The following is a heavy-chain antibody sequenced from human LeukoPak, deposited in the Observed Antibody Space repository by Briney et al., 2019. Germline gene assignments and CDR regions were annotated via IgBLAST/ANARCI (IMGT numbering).Heavy chain of an antibody. CDR3: ARQYYDFWSGYSNWFDP. J-gene: IGHJ5*02. Sequence: ASVKVSCKASGYTFTSYDINWVRQATGQGLEWMGWMSANSGNTGYAQKFQGRVTITRNTSISTAYMELSRLRSEDTAVYYCARQYYDFWSGYSNWFDPWGQGTLVTVSS. CDR1: GYTFTSYD. V-gene: IGHV1-8*03. D-gene: IGHD3-3*01. CDR2: MSANSGNT.